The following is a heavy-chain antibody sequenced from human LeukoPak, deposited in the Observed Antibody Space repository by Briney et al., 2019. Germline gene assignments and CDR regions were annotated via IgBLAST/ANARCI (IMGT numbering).Heavy chain of an antibody. J-gene: IGHJ4*02. CDR2: ISSSSSYI. Sequence: PGGSLRLSCAASGFTFSSYSMNWVRQAPGKGLEWVSSISSSSSYIYYADSVKGRFTISRDNAKNSLYLQMNSLRAEDTAVYYCARRVSSGWYYFDYWGQGTLVTVSS. V-gene: IGHV3-21*01. CDR3: ARRVSSGWYYFDY. CDR1: GFTFSSYS. D-gene: IGHD6-19*01.